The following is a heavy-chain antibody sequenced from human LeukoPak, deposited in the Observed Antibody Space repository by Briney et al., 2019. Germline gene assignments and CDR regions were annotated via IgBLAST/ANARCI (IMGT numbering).Heavy chain of an antibody. V-gene: IGHV4-31*03. CDR2: IYYSGTT. CDR1: GASISNGGFY. CDR3: AREGRSSGNYWSDY. D-gene: IGHD3-10*01. J-gene: IGHJ4*02. Sequence: SETLSLTCTVSGASISNGGFYWSWIRQHPGKGLEWIGYIYYSGTTYYNPSLKSRLTISVDTSKNQFSLKLSSVTAADTAVYYCAREGRSSGNYWSDYWGQGTLVTVSP.